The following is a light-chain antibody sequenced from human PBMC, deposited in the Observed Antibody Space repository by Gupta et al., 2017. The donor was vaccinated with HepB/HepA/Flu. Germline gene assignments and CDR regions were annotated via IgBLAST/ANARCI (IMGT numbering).Light chain of an antibody. CDR3: QQYRT. CDR2: KAS. Sequence: DIQMTQSLSTLSASVGDRVTITCRASQSISSWLAWYQQKPGKAPKLLIYKASSLESGVPSRFSGSGSGTEFTLTISSMQPDDFATYYGQQYRTFGQGTKVEIK. V-gene: IGKV1-5*03. CDR1: QSISSW. J-gene: IGKJ1*01.